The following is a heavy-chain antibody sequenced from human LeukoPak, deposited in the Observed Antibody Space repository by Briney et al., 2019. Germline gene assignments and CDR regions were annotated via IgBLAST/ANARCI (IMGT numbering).Heavy chain of an antibody. Sequence: PGGSLRLSCAASGFFFDDYGMHWVRQVPGKGLVWVSGMSWQSNTRKYADSVRGRFTISRDNSKNTLYLQMNSLRAEDTAVYYCARDSKAGPWIQGPESAYWGQGTLVTVSS. V-gene: IGHV3-9*01. CDR2: MSWQSNTR. CDR1: GFFFDDYG. D-gene: IGHD5-18*01. J-gene: IGHJ4*02. CDR3: ARDSKAGPWIQGPESAY.